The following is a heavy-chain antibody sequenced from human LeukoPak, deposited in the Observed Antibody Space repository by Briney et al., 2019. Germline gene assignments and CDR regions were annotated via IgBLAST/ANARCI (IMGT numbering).Heavy chain of an antibody. D-gene: IGHD2-15*01. J-gene: IGHJ6*03. CDR3: ARWVGGSAGDPYYNYYVDV. V-gene: IGHV1-18*01. CDR2: ISGNNDYT. CDR1: GYSSNTYG. Sequence: ASVKVSCKASGYSSNTYGFTWVRQAPGQGLQWIGWISGNNDYTQYAHNLQGRVTMTTDTSTSTGYMELRSLRPDDTAVYYCARWVGGSAGDPYYNYYVDVWGTGTTVTVSS.